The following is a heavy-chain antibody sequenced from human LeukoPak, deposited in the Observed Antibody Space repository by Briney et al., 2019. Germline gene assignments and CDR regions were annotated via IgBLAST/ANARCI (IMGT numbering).Heavy chain of an antibody. CDR3: AKDKYSSGWWAMDY. J-gene: IGHJ4*02. V-gene: IGHV3-30*18. CDR2: ISYDGSNK. CDR1: GFTFSSYG. Sequence: GRSLRLSCAASGFTFSSYGMHWVRQAPGKGLEWVAVISYDGSNKYYAGSVKGRFTISRDNSKNTLYLQMNSLRAEDTAVYYCAKDKYSSGWWAMDYWGQGTLVTVSS. D-gene: IGHD6-19*01.